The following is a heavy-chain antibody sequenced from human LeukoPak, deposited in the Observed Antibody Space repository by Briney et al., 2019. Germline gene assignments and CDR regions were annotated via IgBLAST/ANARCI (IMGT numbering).Heavy chain of an antibody. CDR2: ISGSGGST. Sequence: PGGSLRLSCAASGFTFSSYAMSWVRQAPGKGLEWVSAISGSGGSTYYADSVKGRFTISRDNSKNTLYLQMNSLRAEDTAVYYCAMGVDSGSYRGVFDYWGQGTLVTVSS. CDR1: GFTFSSYA. J-gene: IGHJ4*02. D-gene: IGHD1-26*01. CDR3: AMGVDSGSYRGVFDY. V-gene: IGHV3-23*01.